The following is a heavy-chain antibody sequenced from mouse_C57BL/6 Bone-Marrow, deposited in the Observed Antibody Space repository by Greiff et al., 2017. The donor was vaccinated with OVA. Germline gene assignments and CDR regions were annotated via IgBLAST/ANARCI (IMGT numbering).Heavy chain of an antibody. CDR1: GYTFTSYW. V-gene: IGHV1-69*01. J-gene: IGHJ4*01. Sequence: QVQLQQPGAELVMPGASVKLSCKASGYTFTSYWMHWVKQRPGQGLEWIGALDPSDSDTTYNQKFKGKSKLTVAKSSSTAYMQLSSLTSEDSAVYYCARGTTVVRGELYAMDYWGQGTSVTVSS. CDR3: ARGTTVVRGELYAMDY. CDR2: LDPSDSDT. D-gene: IGHD1-1*01.